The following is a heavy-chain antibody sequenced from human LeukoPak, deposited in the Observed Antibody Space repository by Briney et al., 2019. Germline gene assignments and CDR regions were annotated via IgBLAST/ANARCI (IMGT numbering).Heavy chain of an antibody. D-gene: IGHD6-19*01. CDR1: GFTFDDYA. CDR2: IRYDGSNK. V-gene: IGHV3-30*02. CDR3: AKACSIIAVAQDY. J-gene: IGHJ4*02. Sequence: GGSLRLSCAASGFTFDDYAMHWVRQAPGKGLEWVAFIRYDGSNKYYADSVKGRFTISRDNSKNTLYLQMNSLRAEDTAVYYCAKACSIIAVAQDYWGQGTLVTVSS.